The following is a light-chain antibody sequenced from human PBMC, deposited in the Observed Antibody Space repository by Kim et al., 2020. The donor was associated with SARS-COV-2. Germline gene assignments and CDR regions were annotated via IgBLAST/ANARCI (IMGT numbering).Light chain of an antibody. Sequence: SLGVRATLSGRASQSVSDNLALYQQKPGQAPRLLIYGASTRATGIPARFSGSGSGTEFTLTISSLQSEDSAVYYCQQYDDWPPWTFGQGTKVEIK. J-gene: IGKJ1*01. CDR2: GAS. CDR1: QSVSDN. V-gene: IGKV3-15*01. CDR3: QQYDDWPPWT.